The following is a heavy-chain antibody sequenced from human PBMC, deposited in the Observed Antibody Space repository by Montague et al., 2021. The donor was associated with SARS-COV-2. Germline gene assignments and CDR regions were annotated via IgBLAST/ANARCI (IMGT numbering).Heavy chain of an antibody. Sequence: SLRLSCAVSGFTFSSYAFHWVRQAPGKELDWVAVISYDGTNKYYADSVKGRFTISRDNSKNTLYLQMNSLRPDDSAMYYCARDRGEYSGSPHYYFDYWGRGTLVTVSS. D-gene: IGHD1-26*01. CDR2: ISYDGTNK. J-gene: IGHJ4*02. CDR3: ARDRGEYSGSPHYYFDY. V-gene: IGHV3-30-3*01. CDR1: GFTFSSYA.